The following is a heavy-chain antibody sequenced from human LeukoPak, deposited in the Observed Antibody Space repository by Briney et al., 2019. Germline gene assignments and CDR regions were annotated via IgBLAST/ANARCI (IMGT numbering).Heavy chain of an antibody. Sequence: GGSLRLSCAASGFTFSNYWVNWVRQAPGKGLEWVANIKQDGSEKYYVDSVKGRFTISRDNAKNSLYLQLNGLRVEDTAVYYCASQRFLDYWGQGTLVTVSS. CDR2: IKQDGSEK. V-gene: IGHV3-7*01. CDR3: ASQRFLDY. J-gene: IGHJ4*02. CDR1: GFTFSNYW. D-gene: IGHD3-3*01.